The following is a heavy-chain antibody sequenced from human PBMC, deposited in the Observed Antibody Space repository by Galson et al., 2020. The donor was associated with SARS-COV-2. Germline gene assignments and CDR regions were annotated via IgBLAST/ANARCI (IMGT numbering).Heavy chain of an antibody. D-gene: IGHD2-2*01. J-gene: IGHJ4*02. V-gene: IGHV3-53*01. CDR3: AGSSISRAFYY. CDR2: IYSGGST. Sequence: GESLKISCAASEFTVSSNYMSWVRQAPGRGLEWVSVIYSGGSTYYADSVKGRFTMSRDDSKITMYLQMNSLRAEDTALYYCAGSSISRAFYYWGKGTLVTVSS. CDR1: EFTVSSNY.